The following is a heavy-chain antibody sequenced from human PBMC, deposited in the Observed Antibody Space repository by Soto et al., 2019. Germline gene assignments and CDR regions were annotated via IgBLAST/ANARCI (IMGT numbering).Heavy chain of an antibody. Sequence: GGSLRLSCSASGFPFSSYLMHWVRQAPGKGLEYVSAITSDGGSTYYADSVKGRFTISRDNSKNTLYLQMSSLRVEDTSVYYCVKRRSSGYYDYWGQGT. CDR3: VKRRSSGYYDY. D-gene: IGHD6-19*01. J-gene: IGHJ4*02. CDR2: ITSDGGST. CDR1: GFPFSSYL. V-gene: IGHV3-64D*06.